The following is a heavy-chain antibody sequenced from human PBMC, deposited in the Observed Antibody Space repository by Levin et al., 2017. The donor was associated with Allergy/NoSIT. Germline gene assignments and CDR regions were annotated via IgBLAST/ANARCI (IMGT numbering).Heavy chain of an antibody. D-gene: IGHD2-15*01. CDR3: ARSPRYCRGDNCYLDY. CDR1: GGSMFDHY. J-gene: IGHJ4*02. CDR2: SYIRGSA. Sequence: PSETLSLTCIVSGGSMFDHYWSWVRQPAGKGLEWLGRSYIRGSASYSPSLKSRLTLSLDTSKNQFSLRLTSVTAADTAVYYCARSPRYCRGDNCYLDYWGQGTLVTVSS. V-gene: IGHV4-4*07.